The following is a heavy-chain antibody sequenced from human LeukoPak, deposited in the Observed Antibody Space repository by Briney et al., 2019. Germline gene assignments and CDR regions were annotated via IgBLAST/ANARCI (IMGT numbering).Heavy chain of an antibody. Sequence: GGSLRLSCAASGFTFSSYWMSWVRQAPGKGLEWVANIKQDGSEKYYVDSVKGRFTISRDNAKNSLYLQMNSLRAEDTAVYYCARVDCSSTSCYTGFDYWGQGTLVTVSS. CDR1: GFTFSSYW. J-gene: IGHJ4*02. CDR3: ARVDCSSTSCYTGFDY. D-gene: IGHD2-2*02. CDR2: IKQDGSEK. V-gene: IGHV3-7*01.